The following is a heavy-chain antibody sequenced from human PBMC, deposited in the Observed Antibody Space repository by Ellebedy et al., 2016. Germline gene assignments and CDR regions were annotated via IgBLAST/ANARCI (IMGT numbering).Heavy chain of an antibody. J-gene: IGHJ4*02. CDR3: ARSPQHFYYFDY. CDR1: GFSFSSYV. V-gene: IGHV3-30-3*01. Sequence: GGSLRLSCAASGFSFSSYVMHWVRQAPGKGLEWVALISYGGSNQYYADSVKGRFTISRDNSKNTLYLQMNSLRAEDTAVYYCARSPQHFYYFDYWGQGTLVTVSS. D-gene: IGHD3-3*02. CDR2: ISYGGSNQ.